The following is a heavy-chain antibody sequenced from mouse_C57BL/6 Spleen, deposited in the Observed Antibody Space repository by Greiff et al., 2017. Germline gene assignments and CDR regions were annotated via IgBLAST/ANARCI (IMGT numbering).Heavy chain of an antibody. J-gene: IGHJ1*03. V-gene: IGHV1-59*01. D-gene: IGHD1-1*01. Sequence: QVQLQQPGAELVRPGTSVKLSCKASGYTFTSYWMHWVKQRPGQGLEWIGVIDPSDSYTNSHQKFKGKATLTVDTSSSTAYMQHSSLTSEDSAVYYCARGGSSYGYFDVWGKGTKVTVSS. CDR3: ARGGSSYGYFDV. CDR2: IDPSDSYT. CDR1: GYTFTSYW.